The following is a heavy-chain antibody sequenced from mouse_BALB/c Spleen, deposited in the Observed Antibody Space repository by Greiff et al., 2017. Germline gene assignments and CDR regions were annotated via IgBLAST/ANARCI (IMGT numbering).Heavy chain of an antibody. CDR2: ILPGSGST. CDR3: ARDANWDWFAY. V-gene: IGHV1-9*01. D-gene: IGHD4-1*01. CDR1: GYTFSSYW. Sequence: QVQLQQSGAELMKPGASVKISCKATGYTFSSYWIEWVKQRPGHGLEWIGEILPGSGSTNYNEKFKGKATFTADTSSNTAYMQLSSLTSEDSAVYYCARDANWDWFAYWGQGTLVTVSA. J-gene: IGHJ3*01.